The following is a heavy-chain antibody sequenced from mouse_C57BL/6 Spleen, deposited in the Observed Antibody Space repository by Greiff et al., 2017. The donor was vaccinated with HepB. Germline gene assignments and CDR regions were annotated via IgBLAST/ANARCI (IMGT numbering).Heavy chain of an antibody. CDR2: IYPRDGST. CDR1: GYTFTSYD. V-gene: IGHV1-85*01. J-gene: IGHJ4*01. D-gene: IGHD1-1*01. Sequence: VQLQQSGPELVKPGASVKLSCKASGYTFTSYDINWVKQSPGQGLEWIGWIYPRDGSTKYNEKFKGKATLTVDTSSSTAYMELHSLTSEDSAVYFCARGEFHYYGSPEAMDYWGQGTSVTVSS. CDR3: ARGEFHYYGSPEAMDY.